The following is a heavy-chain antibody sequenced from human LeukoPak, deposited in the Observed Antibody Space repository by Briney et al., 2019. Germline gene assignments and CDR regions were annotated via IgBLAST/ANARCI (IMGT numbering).Heavy chain of an antibody. CDR2: ISRSSSYI. V-gene: IGHV3-21*01. D-gene: IGHD6-13*01. CDR1: GFTFISYS. Sequence: PGGSLRLSCAASGFTFISYSMNWVRQAPGKGPEWVSSISRSSSYIYYADSVKGRCTISRDNAKNSLYLQMNSLRAEDTAVYYCARDKRGIAAAGTLDYWGQGTLVTVSS. J-gene: IGHJ4*02. CDR3: ARDKRGIAAAGTLDY.